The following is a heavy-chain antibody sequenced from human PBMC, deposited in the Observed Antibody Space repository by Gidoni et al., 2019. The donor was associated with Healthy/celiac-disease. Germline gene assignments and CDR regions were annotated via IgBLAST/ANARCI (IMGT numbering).Heavy chain of an antibody. CDR2: IYPGDSDT. D-gene: IGHD2-21*02. V-gene: IGHV5-51*01. J-gene: IGHJ3*02. CDR1: GYRVTSYW. CDR3: ARHLCYCGVDCGPANDAFDI. Sequence: EVQLLQSGAEGKKPGESVTSSCQGSGYRVTSYWVGGGRQMPGQGLEWIGIIYPGDSDTRSSPSFQGQVTISAVKSISTAYLQWSSLTASDTAMYYCARHLCYCGVDCGPANDAFDIWGQGTMVTVSS.